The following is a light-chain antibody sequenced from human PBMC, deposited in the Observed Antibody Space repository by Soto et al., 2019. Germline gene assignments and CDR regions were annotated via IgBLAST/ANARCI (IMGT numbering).Light chain of an antibody. CDR1: QSISSW. Sequence: DIQMTQSPSTLSASVGDRVTITCRASQSISSWLAWYQQKPGKAPKLLIYKASSFESGGPSRFSGSGSGTKFTLTISSLQPDDFATYYCQQYNSYSPLTFGGGTKVEIK. V-gene: IGKV1-5*03. CDR2: KAS. CDR3: QQYNSYSPLT. J-gene: IGKJ4*01.